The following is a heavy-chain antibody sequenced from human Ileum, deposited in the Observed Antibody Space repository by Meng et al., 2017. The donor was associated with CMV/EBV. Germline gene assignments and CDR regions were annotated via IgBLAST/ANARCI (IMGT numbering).Heavy chain of an antibody. V-gene: IGHV3-48*04. CDR2: ISSSGDAL. D-gene: IGHD2-2*01. J-gene: IGHJ3*02. Sequence: GESLKISCAASGFTFSAYSMNWVRQAPEKGLEWLSYISSSGDALYADSVKGRFTISRDNAKNSLYLQMNSLRVEDTAVYYCVRDEGSSISPDAFDIWGQGTMVTVSS. CDR1: GFTFSAYS. CDR3: VRDEGSSISPDAFDI.